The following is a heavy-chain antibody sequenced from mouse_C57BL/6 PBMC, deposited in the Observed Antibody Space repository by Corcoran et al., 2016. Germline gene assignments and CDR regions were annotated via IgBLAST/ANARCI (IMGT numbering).Heavy chain of an antibody. Sequence: EVQLQQSVAELVRPGASVKLSCTASGFNIKNTYMHWVKQRPEQGLEWIGRIDPANGNTKYAPKFQGKATISADTSSNTAYLQLSSLPSEDTSRYYCARWNGKHAMDYWCQGTAVTVSS. CDR1: GFNIKNTY. J-gene: IGHJ4*01. CDR3: ARWNGKHAMDY. V-gene: IGHV14-3*01. CDR2: IDPANGNT. D-gene: IGHD2-1*01.